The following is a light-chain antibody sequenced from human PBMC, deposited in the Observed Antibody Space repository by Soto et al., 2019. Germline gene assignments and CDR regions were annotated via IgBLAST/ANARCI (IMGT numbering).Light chain of an antibody. J-gene: IGKJ5*01. Sequence: DLQMTQSPSSLSASIGDRVTITCQASQDISNHLNWYQQKPGKAPKFVIYDASNLETGVPSRFSGSGSGTDFTFTISSLQPEDIATYYCQQYDDLPITFGQGTRLEIK. CDR2: DAS. CDR1: QDISNH. V-gene: IGKV1-33*01. CDR3: QQYDDLPIT.